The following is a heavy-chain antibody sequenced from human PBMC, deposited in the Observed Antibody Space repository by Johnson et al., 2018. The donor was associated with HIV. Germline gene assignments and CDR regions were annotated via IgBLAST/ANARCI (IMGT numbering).Heavy chain of an antibody. V-gene: IGHV3-20*04. Sequence: VQLVESGGRVVRPGESLRPACAASGFTFDDYAMSWVRQAPGKGLAWVPGVTWYGGSTGCVDSVKGRFTISRDNAKKSLYLQINGLRAKDTVVYYCASSAPGLLPNDAFDIWGQGTMVTVSS. D-gene: IGHD2-15*01. CDR3: ASSAPGLLPNDAFDI. CDR1: GFTFDDYA. CDR2: VTWYGGST. J-gene: IGHJ3*02.